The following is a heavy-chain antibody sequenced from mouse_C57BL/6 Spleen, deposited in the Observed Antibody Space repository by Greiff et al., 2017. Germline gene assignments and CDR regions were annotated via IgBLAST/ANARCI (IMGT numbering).Heavy chain of an antibody. Sequence: VQLQQSGAELVRPGTSVKVSCKASGYAFTNYLIEWVKQRPGQGLEWIGVINPGSGGTNYNEKFKGKATLTADKSSSTAYMQLSSLTSEDSAVYFYARGDGYLYYAMDYWGQGTSVTVSS. D-gene: IGHD2-3*01. J-gene: IGHJ4*01. CDR1: GYAFTNYL. CDR3: ARGDGYLYYAMDY. V-gene: IGHV1-54*01. CDR2: INPGSGGT.